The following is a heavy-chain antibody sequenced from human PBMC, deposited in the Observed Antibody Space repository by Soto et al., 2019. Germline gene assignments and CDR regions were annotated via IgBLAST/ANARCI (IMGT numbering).Heavy chain of an antibody. D-gene: IGHD3-10*01. Sequence: PSELLSQTSSVSDGSISNYYWGWIRQPAGKGLEWIGRIYTSGSTNYNPSLKSRVTMSVDTSKNQFSLNLNSVTAADTAVYYCACQSQSGPFYSYYGMDVWGQGTTVTVSS. CDR2: IYTSGST. CDR3: ACQSQSGPFYSYYGMDV. CDR1: DGSISNYY. V-gene: IGHV4-4*07. J-gene: IGHJ6*02.